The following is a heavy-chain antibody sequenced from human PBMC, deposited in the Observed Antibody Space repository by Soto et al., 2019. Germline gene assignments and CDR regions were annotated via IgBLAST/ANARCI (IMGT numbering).Heavy chain of an antibody. CDR1: GGSISSYY. D-gene: IGHD6-13*01. Sequence: SETLSLTCTVSGGSISSYYWSWIRQRPGKGLEWIGYIYYSGSTNYNPSLKSRVTISVDTSKNQFSLKLSSVTAADTAVYYCARDHRVLTYFDYWGQGTLVTVSS. J-gene: IGHJ4*02. V-gene: IGHV4-59*01. CDR2: IYYSGST. CDR3: ARDHRVLTYFDY.